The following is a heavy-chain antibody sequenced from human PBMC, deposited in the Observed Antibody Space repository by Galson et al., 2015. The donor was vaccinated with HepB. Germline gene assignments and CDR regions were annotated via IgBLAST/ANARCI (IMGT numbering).Heavy chain of an antibody. CDR3: ARAPMVRGFIPFDY. CDR2: IGYDGSND. CDR1: GFTFSDHA. D-gene: IGHD3-10*01. Sequence: SLRLSCAASGFTFSDHAMHWVRQAPGKGLEWVAVIGYDGSNDYYADSVRSRFTTSRNNAKNTLYLQMNSLRSDDTGVYYCARAPMVRGFIPFDYWGQGTLVTVSS. V-gene: IGHV3-33*08. J-gene: IGHJ4*02.